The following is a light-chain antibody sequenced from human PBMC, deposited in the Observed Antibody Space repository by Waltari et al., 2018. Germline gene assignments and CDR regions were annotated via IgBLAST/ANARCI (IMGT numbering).Light chain of an antibody. CDR2: AVR. Sequence: QSALTQPPSASGSPGQSVTISCTGSSSDIGAYKYVSWYQQHPGKAPKLIVFAVRKRPSGVPDRFSGSKAGNTASLTVSGLQAEDEADYYCCSYAGSNSYVFGSGTKITVL. CDR1: SSDIGAYKY. CDR3: CSYAGSNSYV. V-gene: IGLV2-8*01. J-gene: IGLJ1*01.